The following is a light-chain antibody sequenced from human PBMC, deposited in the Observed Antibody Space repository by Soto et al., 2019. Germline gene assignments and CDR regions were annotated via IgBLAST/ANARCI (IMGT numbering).Light chain of an antibody. Sequence: DIVMTQSPDSLAVSLGERATINCKSSQSVLYSSNNKNYLAWYQQKPGQPPKLLIYWASTRESGVPDRFSGSGSGIYFTLTISSLQAADVEVYYCQQYYSTPLTFGGGTKVEIK. CDR2: WAS. J-gene: IGKJ4*01. CDR1: QSVLYSSNNKNY. V-gene: IGKV4-1*01. CDR3: QQYYSTPLT.